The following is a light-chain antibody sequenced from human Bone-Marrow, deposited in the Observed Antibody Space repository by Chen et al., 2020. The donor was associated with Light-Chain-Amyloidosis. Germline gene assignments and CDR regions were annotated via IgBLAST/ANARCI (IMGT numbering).Light chain of an antibody. CDR2: EVN. V-gene: IGLV2-14*01. J-gene: IGLJ1*01. CDR3: GSYTNTNTPFV. Sequence: QSALTQPASLSGSPGQSITISCTGTSNDVGGFDYVSWHQQLPGKAPKLIVYEVNHRPSGVSTRFSGSKSGNTASLTISGLQAEDEADYYCGSYTNTNTPFVVGSGTTVTVL. CDR1: SNDVGGFDY.